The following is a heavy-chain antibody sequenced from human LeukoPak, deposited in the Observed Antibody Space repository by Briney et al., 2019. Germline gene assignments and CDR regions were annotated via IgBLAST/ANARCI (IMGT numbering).Heavy chain of an antibody. CDR3: ARAGIAATFDY. V-gene: IGHV1-46*01. D-gene: IGHD6-13*01. J-gene: IGHJ4*02. Sequence: ASVKVSCKASGYTFTSYYMHWVRQAPGQGLEWMGIINPSGGSTSYAQKFQGRVTMTRDTSTSTVYMELSSLRSEDAAVYYCARAGIAATFDYWGQGTLSPSPQ. CDR1: GYTFTSYY. CDR2: INPSGGST.